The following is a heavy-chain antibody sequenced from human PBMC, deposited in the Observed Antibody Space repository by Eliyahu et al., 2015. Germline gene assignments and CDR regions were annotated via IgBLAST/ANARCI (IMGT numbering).Heavy chain of an antibody. CDR1: GFTFNXYW. CDR3: TRNLGFDI. Sequence: DVPLVESGGGLVXPGGSLXLSCEASGFTFNXYWMHWVRQAPGKGLVWVSSINADGTIINYADSVKGRFTVSRNNAKNTLYLQIGSLRVDDTAVYFCTRNLGFDIWGQGTMVIVSS. CDR2: INADGTII. J-gene: IGHJ3*02. V-gene: IGHV3-74*01.